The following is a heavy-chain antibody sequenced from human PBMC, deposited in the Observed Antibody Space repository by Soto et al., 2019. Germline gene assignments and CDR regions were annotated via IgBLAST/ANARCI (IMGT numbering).Heavy chain of an antibody. D-gene: IGHD5-12*01. CDR2: IYYSGST. CDR3: ARVYSGYVWFEY. Sequence: SETLALTCTVSGGSISPYYWSWIRQPPGKGLEWIGYIYYSGSTNYNPSLKSRVTISVDTSKNQFSLKLSSVTAADTAVYYCARVYSGYVWFEYWGQGTLVTV. J-gene: IGHJ4*02. CDR1: GGSISPYY. V-gene: IGHV4-59*01.